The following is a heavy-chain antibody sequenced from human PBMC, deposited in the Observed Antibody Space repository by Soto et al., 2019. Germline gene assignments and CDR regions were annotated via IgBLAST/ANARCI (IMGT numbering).Heavy chain of an antibody. V-gene: IGHV3-30*18. CDR3: AKEIVGATEDYYYYGMDV. J-gene: IGHJ6*02. D-gene: IGHD1-26*01. CDR1: GFTFSSYG. CDR2: ISYDGSNK. Sequence: SSLRLSCAASGFTFSSYGMHWVRQAPGKGLEWVAVISYDGSNKYYADSVKGRFTISRDNSKNTLYLQMNSLRAEDTAVYYCAKEIVGATEDYYYYGMDVWGQGTTVTVSS.